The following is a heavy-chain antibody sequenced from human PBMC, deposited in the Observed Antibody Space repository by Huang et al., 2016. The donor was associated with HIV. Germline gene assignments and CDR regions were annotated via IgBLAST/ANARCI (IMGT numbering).Heavy chain of an antibody. D-gene: IGHD3-10*01. CDR2: ISDHNGNK. J-gene: IGHJ4*02. CDR3: ARDSWSGDTIFDY. V-gene: IGHV1-18*01. CDR1: GYTFSKFG. Sequence: QVLLTQSGAEVKTPGASVKVSCKTSGYTFSKFGMSWVRQAPGQGLEWMGWISDHNGNKEYARKFQDRVTMTTDSSTTTVQMELRSLGYDDTAVYYCARDSWSGDTIFDYWGQGTLVTVSS.